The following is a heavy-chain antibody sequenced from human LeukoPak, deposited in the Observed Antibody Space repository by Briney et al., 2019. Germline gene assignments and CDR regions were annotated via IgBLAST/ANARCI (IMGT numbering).Heavy chain of an antibody. CDR2: ISGDGGST. V-gene: IGHV3-43*02. CDR1: GFTFDDYA. J-gene: IGHJ6*02. CDR3: AINRYGMDV. Sequence: GRSLRLSCAASGFTFDDYAMHWVRQAPGKGLEWVSLISGDGGSTYYADSVKGRFTISRDNSKNSLYLQMNSLRTEDTALYYCAINRYGMDVWGQGTTVTVSS.